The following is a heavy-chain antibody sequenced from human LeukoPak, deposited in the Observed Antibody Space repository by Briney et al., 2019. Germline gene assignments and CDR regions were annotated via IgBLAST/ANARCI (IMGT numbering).Heavy chain of an antibody. CDR3: ARGPYPGIAAAGTWYFQH. D-gene: IGHD6-13*01. J-gene: IGHJ1*01. CDR2: ISAYNGNT. CDR1: GYTFTSYG. V-gene: IGHV1-18*01. Sequence: ASVKVSCKASGYTFTSYGISWVRQAPGQGLEWMGWISAYNGNTNYAQKLQGRVTMTTDTSTSTAYMELRSLRSDDTAVYYCARGPYPGIAAAGTWYFQHWGQGTLVTVSS.